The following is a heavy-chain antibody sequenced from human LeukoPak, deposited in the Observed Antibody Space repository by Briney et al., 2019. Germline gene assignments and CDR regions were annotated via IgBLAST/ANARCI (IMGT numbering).Heavy chain of an antibody. D-gene: IGHD3-3*01. Sequence: ASVKVSCKASGYTFTRNALNWVRQAPGQGLDWMGWINPNTGNPTYAQGFTGRFVFSLDTSVSTAYLRITSLKAEDTAVYYCARTYYDFWSGYHKFDYWGQGTLVTVFS. V-gene: IGHV7-4-1*02. CDR2: INPNTGNP. CDR1: GYTFTRNA. J-gene: IGHJ4*02. CDR3: ARTYYDFWSGYHKFDY.